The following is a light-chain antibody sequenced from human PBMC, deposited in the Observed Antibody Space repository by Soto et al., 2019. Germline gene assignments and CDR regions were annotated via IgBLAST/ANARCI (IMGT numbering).Light chain of an antibody. CDR3: QQYNSYSRT. CDR2: DAS. CDR1: QGITNR. Sequence: DIQMTQSPSSVSASVGDRVTITCRASQGITNRLAWYQQKPGKAPKLLIYDASSLESGVPSRFSGSGSGAEFTLTISSLQPDDFATYYCQQYNSYSRTFGQGTKVDIK. V-gene: IGKV1-5*01. J-gene: IGKJ1*01.